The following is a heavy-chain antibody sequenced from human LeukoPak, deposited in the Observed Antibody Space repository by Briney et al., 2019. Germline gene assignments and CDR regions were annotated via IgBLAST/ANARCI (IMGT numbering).Heavy chain of an antibody. CDR2: INHSGST. CDR3: ARLGYSNSLYYYYGMDV. CDR1: GGSFSGYY. D-gene: IGHD4-11*01. Sequence: SETLSLTCAVYGGSFSGYYWSWIRQPPGKGLEWIGEINHSGSTNYNPSLKSRVTISVDTSKNQFSLKLSSVTAADTAVYYCARLGYSNSLYYYYGMDVWGQGTTVTVSS. V-gene: IGHV4-34*01. J-gene: IGHJ6*02.